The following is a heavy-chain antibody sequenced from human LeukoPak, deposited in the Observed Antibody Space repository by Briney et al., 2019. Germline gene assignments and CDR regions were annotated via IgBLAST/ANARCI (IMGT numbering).Heavy chain of an antibody. CDR2: INHSGST. Sequence: SETLSLTCAVYGGSFSGYYWSWIRQPPGKGLEWIGEINHSGSTNYNPSLKSRVTISVDTSKNQFSLKLSSVTAADTAVYYCARGRGIVATISRYYYYYYMDVWGKGATVTVSS. V-gene: IGHV4-34*01. D-gene: IGHD5-12*01. CDR3: ARGRGIVATISRYYYYYYMDV. J-gene: IGHJ6*03. CDR1: GGSFSGYY.